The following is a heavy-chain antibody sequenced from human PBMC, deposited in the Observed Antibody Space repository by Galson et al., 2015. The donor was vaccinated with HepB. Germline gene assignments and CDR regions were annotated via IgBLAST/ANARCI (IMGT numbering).Heavy chain of an antibody. D-gene: IGHD3-10*02. V-gene: IGHV3-30*18. CDR1: GFTFSSYG. CDR3: AKEITMCI. J-gene: IGHJ3*02. Sequence: SLRLSCAASGFTFSSYGMHWVRQAPGKGLEWVAVISYDGSNKYYADSVKGRFTISRDNSKNTLYLQMNSLRAEDTAVYYCAKEITMCIWGQGTMVTVSS. CDR2: ISYDGSNK.